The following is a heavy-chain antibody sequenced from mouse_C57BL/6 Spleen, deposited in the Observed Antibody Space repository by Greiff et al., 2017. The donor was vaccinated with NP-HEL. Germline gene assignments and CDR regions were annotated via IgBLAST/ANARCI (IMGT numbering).Heavy chain of an antibody. D-gene: IGHD1-1*01. CDR3: ARRDYYGSSTGYFDV. J-gene: IGHJ1*03. Sequence: QVQLQQSGAELVRPGTSVKVSCKASGYAFTNYLIEWVKQRPGQGLEWIEVINPGSGGTNYTEKFQGKATLTVDKSSSTAYMPLSSLTSEDSAVYVCARRDYYGSSTGYFDVWGTGTTVTVSA. CDR2: INPGSGGT. CDR1: GYAFTNYL. V-gene: IGHV1-54*01.